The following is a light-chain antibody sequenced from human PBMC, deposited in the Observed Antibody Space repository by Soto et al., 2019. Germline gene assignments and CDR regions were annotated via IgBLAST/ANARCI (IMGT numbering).Light chain of an antibody. CDR3: SSYSSSGTLV. CDR1: SSDVGGYNY. J-gene: IGLJ1*01. CDR2: DVS. Sequence: SVLTQPASVSGSPGQSITISCTGTSSDVGGYNYVSWYQQHPGKAPKLTIYDVSNRPSGVSNRFSGSKSGNTASLTISGLRAEDEADYYCSSYSSSGTLVFGTGTKLTV. V-gene: IGLV2-14*01.